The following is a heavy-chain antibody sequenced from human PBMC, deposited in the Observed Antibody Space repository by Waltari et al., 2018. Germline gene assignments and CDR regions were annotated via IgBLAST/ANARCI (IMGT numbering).Heavy chain of an antibody. Sequence: EVQLVESGGGLVQPGGSLRLSCAASGFTFSGYSMNWVRQAPGKGLEWVSYISSSSSTIYYADSVKGRFTISRDNAKNSLYLKMNSLRAEDTAVYYCARTTGHRVVTDVWGKGTTVTVSS. CDR2: ISSSSSTI. CDR3: ARTTGHRVVTDV. D-gene: IGHD2-21*02. V-gene: IGHV3-48*04. J-gene: IGHJ6*04. CDR1: GFTFSGYS.